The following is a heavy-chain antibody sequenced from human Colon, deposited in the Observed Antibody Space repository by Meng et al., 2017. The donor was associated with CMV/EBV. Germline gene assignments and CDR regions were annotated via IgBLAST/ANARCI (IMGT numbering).Heavy chain of an antibody. V-gene: IGHV3-74*03. D-gene: IGHD1-1*01. J-gene: IGHJ4*02. CDR3: ARDRNWIFDY. CDR1: GFPFSSDV. CDR2: INHDGTFT. Sequence: GGSLRLSCAASGFPFSSDVMHWVRQAPGKGLVWVARINHDGTFTTYVDSVKGRFTISRDNAKNTPYLQMNSLRAEDTAAYYCARDRNWIFDYWGRGTLVTVSS.